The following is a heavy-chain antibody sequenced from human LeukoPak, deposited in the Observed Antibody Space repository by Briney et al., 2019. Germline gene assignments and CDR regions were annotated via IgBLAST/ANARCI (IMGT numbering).Heavy chain of an antibody. J-gene: IGHJ6*03. CDR2: INHSGST. CDR1: GGSISSSSYY. Sequence: SETLSLTCTVSGGSISSSSYYWGWIRQPPGKGLEWIGEINHSGSTNYNPSLKSRVTISVDTPKNQFSLRLSSVTAADTAVYYCARLDTMRSGSYNYYYYMDVWGKGTTVTISS. CDR3: ARLDTMRSGSYNYYYYMDV. V-gene: IGHV4-39*07. D-gene: IGHD3-10*01.